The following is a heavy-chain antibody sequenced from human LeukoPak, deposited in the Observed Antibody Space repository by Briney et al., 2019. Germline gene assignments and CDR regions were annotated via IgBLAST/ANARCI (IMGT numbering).Heavy chain of an antibody. CDR3: ARQTWFGELFL. D-gene: IGHD3-10*01. CDR2: IYYCGST. J-gene: IGHJ4*02. Sequence: PSETLSLTCTVSGGSISSYYWSWIRQPPGKGLEWIGYIYYCGSTNYNPSLKSRVTISVDTSKNQFSLKLSSVTAADTAVYYCARQTWFGELFLWGQGTLVTVSS. CDR1: GGSISSYY. V-gene: IGHV4-59*01.